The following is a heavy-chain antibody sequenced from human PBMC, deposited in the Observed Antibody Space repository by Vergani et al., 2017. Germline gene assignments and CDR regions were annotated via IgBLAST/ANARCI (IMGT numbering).Heavy chain of an antibody. V-gene: IGHV3-64D*06. CDR2: ISTNGGTT. CDR1: GFTFSSYA. Sequence: EVQLLESGGGLVQPGGSLRLSCAASGFTFSSYAMYWVRQAPGKGLEFVSSISTNGGTTYYADSVKGRFTISRDNSESTLHLQMNSHRAEDTAVYYCAQIAAPGPLGRVTGNWGQGTLVTVSS. J-gene: IGHJ4*02. D-gene: IGHD2-15*01. CDR3: AQIAAPGPLGRVTGN.